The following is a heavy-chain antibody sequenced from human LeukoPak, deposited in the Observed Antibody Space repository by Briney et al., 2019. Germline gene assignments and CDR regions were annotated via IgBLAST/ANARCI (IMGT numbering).Heavy chain of an antibody. CDR3: ARGGRLFDY. CDR2: ITTSGSYI. J-gene: IGHJ4*02. CDR1: GFTFSSSI. V-gene: IGHV3-21*01. Sequence: PGGSVRLSCAASGFTFSSSIMNWVRQAPGKGLEWVSSITTSGSYIYYADSVKGRFTISRDNAKNSLYLQMNSLRDEDTAVYYCARGGRLFDYWGQGTVATVSS.